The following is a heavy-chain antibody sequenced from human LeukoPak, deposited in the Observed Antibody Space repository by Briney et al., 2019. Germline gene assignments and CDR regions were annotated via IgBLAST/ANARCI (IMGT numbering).Heavy chain of an antibody. D-gene: IGHD3-10*01. Sequence: ASVKVSCKASGYTFTRYGVTWVRQAPGQGLEWMGWISAYNGHTSYEQKLQGRVTMTTDTSTSTAYMELRSLRSDDTAVYYCARDIFYGSGSYEDYWGQGTLVTVSS. CDR2: ISAYNGHT. CDR3: ARDIFYGSGSYEDY. CDR1: GYTFTRYG. J-gene: IGHJ4*02. V-gene: IGHV1-18*01.